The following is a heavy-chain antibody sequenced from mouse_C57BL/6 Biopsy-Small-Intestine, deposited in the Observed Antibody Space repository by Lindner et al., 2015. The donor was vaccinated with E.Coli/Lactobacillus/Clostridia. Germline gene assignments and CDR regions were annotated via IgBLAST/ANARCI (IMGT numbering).Heavy chain of an antibody. CDR3: ARWGYYFDY. Sequence: VQLQESGAELMKPGASVKLSCKATGYTFTDYWIEWIQQRPGHGLEWIGEILPGSDTTNHNEKFKGKATFTADTSSNTAYLQLSSLTTEDSAIYYCARWGYYFDYWGQGTTLTVSS. CDR2: ILPGSDTT. V-gene: IGHV1-9*01. CDR1: GYTFTDYW. J-gene: IGHJ2*01.